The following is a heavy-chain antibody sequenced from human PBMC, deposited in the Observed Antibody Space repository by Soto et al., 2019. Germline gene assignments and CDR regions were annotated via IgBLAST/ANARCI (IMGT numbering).Heavy chain of an antibody. D-gene: IGHD1-26*01. Sequence: EVQLVESGGGLVQPGGSLRLSCAASGFTFSDHYMDWVRHAPRKGLEWVRRTRKKGNSSTKEYAASVKGRFTVSIDDSKNALDLQMNSLRTEDTAVYYFVRVGTPGHDAFDFWGQGTMVTVSS. CDR1: GFTFSDHY. V-gene: IGHV3-72*01. CDR3: VRVGTPGHDAFDF. CDR2: TRKKGNSSTK. J-gene: IGHJ3*01.